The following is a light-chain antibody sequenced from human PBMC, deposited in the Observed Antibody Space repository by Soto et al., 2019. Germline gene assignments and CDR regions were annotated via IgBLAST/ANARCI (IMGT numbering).Light chain of an antibody. Sequence: IQMTQSPSTLSSSLGDRGTLTCRASQGISSYLAWYQQKPGKAPKLLSYAASTLQSGVPSRFRGSGSGTEFTLTISSLQPDDFATYYCQQYNSYPLTFGGGTKVDIK. V-gene: IGKV1-16*01. CDR2: AAS. J-gene: IGKJ4*01. CDR3: QQYNSYPLT. CDR1: QGISSY.